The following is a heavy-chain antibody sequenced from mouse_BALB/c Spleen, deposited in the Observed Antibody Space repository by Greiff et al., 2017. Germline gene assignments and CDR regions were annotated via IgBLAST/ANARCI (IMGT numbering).Heavy chain of an antibody. J-gene: IGHJ3*01. CDR3: AAHAGNGYDEAWFAY. Sequence: EVQVVESGGDLVKPGGSLKLSCAASGFTFSSYGMSWVRQTPDKRLEWVATISSGGSYTYYPDSVKGRFTISRDNAKNTLYLQMSSLKSEDTAMYYCAAHAGNGYDEAWFAYWGQGTLVTVSA. D-gene: IGHD2-2*01. CDR2: ISSGGSYT. CDR1: GFTFSSYG. V-gene: IGHV5-6*01.